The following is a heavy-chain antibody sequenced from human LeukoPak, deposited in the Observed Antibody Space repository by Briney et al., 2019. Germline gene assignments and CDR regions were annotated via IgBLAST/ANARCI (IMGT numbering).Heavy chain of an antibody. CDR3: ARVGRPGIAVAPFDY. Sequence: GGSLRLSCAASGFTFSSYAMHWVRQAPGKGLEYVSAISSNGGSTYYANSVKGRFTISRDNSKNTLYLQMGSLRAEDMAVYYCARVGRPGIAVAPFDYWGQGTLVTVSS. CDR1: GFTFSSYA. D-gene: IGHD6-19*01. J-gene: IGHJ4*02. V-gene: IGHV3-64*01. CDR2: ISSNGGST.